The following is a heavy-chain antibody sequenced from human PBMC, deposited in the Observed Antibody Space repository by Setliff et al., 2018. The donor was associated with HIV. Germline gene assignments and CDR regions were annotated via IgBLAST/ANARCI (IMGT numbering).Heavy chain of an antibody. CDR1: GFVFSDFW. CDR2: INNDTTTT. D-gene: IGHD1-26*01. J-gene: IGHJ4*02. Sequence: GGSLRLSCAASGFVFSDFWMSWARQAPGQGLVWVSGINNDTTTTAYADSVKGRFSISRDNAKNTLYLQMNDLRGEDTAVYYCAILSYSSGWGQGTQVTVSS. V-gene: IGHV3-74*01. CDR3: AILSYSSG.